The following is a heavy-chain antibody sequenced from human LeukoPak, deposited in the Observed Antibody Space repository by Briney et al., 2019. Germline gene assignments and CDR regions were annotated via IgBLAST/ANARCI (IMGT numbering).Heavy chain of an antibody. CDR1: GDSVSSNSAA. CDR2: TYYRSKWYN. Sequence: SQTLSLTCAISGDSVSSNSAAWHWIRQSPSRGLEWLGRTYYRSKWYNDYAVSVKSRITINPDTSKNQFSLQLNSVTPEDTAVYYCARVRAGIAVAGTSLYDYWGQGTLVTVSS. CDR3: ARVRAGIAVAGTSLYDY. J-gene: IGHJ4*02. D-gene: IGHD6-19*01. V-gene: IGHV6-1*01.